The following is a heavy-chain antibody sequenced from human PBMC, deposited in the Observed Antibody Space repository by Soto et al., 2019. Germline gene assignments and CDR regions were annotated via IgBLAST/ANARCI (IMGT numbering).Heavy chain of an antibody. CDR3: AREFTFGGVIVGPTDY. CDR1: GYTFTVYY. Sequence: GASVKVSCKASGYTFTVYYMHWVLQAPVQGLEWMGCINPNSGATNYAQDFKARVTMTWDTSTCTADMWLSRLRSGDTAVYYCAREFTFGGVIVGPTDYWGQGTLVTVSS. CDR2: INPNSGAT. J-gene: IGHJ4*02. D-gene: IGHD3-16*02. V-gene: IGHV1-2*02.